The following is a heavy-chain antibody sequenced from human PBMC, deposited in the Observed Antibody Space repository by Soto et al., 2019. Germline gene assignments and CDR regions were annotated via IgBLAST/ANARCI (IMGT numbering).Heavy chain of an antibody. Sequence: QVQLVQSGAEVKKPGSSVKVSCKASGGTFSSYTISWVRQAPGQGLEWMGRIIPILGIANYAQKFQGRVTITSAKCPSSAYMELSSLRSEDTAVYYFARWGYDSRGYSNYFDYWGQGTLVTVSS. V-gene: IGHV1-69*02. CDR3: ARWGYDSRGYSNYFDY. CDR1: GGTFSSYT. D-gene: IGHD3-22*01. CDR2: IIPILGIA. J-gene: IGHJ4*02.